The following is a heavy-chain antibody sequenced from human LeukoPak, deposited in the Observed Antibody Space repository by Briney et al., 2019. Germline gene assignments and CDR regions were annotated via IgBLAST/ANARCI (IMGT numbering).Heavy chain of an antibody. J-gene: IGHJ5*02. Sequence: GSSVKVSCKASGGIFNSDAISWVRQAPGQGLAWMGKIIPVLGVPHYAQQFEGKVTIAADKSTYTAYMELSSLRSEDTAVYYCAREDTRLTFGGGSRYNWFDPWGQGTLVTVSS. V-gene: IGHV1-69*04. CDR1: GGIFNSDA. CDR2: IIPVLGVP. D-gene: IGHD3-16*01. CDR3: AREDTRLTFGGGSRYNWFDP.